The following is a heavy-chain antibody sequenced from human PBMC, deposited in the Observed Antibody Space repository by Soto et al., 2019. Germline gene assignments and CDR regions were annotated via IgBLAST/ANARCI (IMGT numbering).Heavy chain of an antibody. Sequence: QVQLVQSGAEVKKPGASVKVSCKASGYTFTSYDINWVRQATGQGLEWMGWMNPNSGNTGYAQKFQGRVTMTRNTSISTAYMELSSLRSEDTAVYYCARAMEYYDYIWGSYRHTKHFDYWGQGTLVTVSS. CDR2: MNPNSGNT. CDR3: ARAMEYYDYIWGSYRHTKHFDY. D-gene: IGHD3-16*02. J-gene: IGHJ4*02. V-gene: IGHV1-8*01. CDR1: GYTFTSYD.